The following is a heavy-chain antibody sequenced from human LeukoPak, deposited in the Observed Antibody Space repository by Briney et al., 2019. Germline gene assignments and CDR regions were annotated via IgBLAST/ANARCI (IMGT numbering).Heavy chain of an antibody. CDR1: GYTFTGYY. CDR3: AKSRAAGTNYFDY. Sequence: ASVKVSCKASGYTFTGYYMHWVRQAPGQGLEWMGWINPNSGGTNYAQKFQGRVTMTRDTSISTAYTELSRLRSDDTAVYYCAKSRAAGTNYFDYWGQGTLVTVSS. V-gene: IGHV1-2*02. CDR2: INPNSGGT. J-gene: IGHJ4*02. D-gene: IGHD6-13*01.